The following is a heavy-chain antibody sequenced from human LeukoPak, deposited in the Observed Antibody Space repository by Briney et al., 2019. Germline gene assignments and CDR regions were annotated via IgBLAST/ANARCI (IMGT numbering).Heavy chain of an antibody. CDR1: GFTFSSYA. J-gene: IGHJ4*02. D-gene: IGHD3-22*01. Sequence: GGSLRLFCAASGFTFSSYAMSWVRQAPGKGLEWVSAISGSGGSTYYADSVKGRFTISRDNSKNTLYLQMNSLRAEYTAVYYCAKDRTMIVVVILFDYWGQGTLVTVSS. CDR2: ISGSGGST. CDR3: AKDRTMIVVVILFDY. V-gene: IGHV3-23*01.